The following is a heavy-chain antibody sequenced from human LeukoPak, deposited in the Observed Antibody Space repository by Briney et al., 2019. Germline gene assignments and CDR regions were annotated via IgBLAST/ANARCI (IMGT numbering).Heavy chain of an antibody. V-gene: IGHV1-18*04. D-gene: IGHD1-1*01. Sequence: GSVKVSCKTSGYIFTNYDLNWVRQAPGQGLEWMGWISPYNGDTKYAQKFQDRVTMSTDTSTSTTYMELRSLRSDDTAVYYCTRATGGLSDYWGQGTLVTVSS. CDR1: GYIFTNYD. CDR2: ISPYNGDT. CDR3: TRATGGLSDY. J-gene: IGHJ4*02.